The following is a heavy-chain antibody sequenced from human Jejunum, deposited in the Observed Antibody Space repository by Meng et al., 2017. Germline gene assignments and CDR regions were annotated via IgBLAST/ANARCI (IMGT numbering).Heavy chain of an antibody. D-gene: IGHD7-27*01. V-gene: IGHV4-61*08. CDR1: GGSVSSSGYQ. CDR2: AST. CDR3: ARDHWGSLDY. J-gene: IGHJ4*02. Sequence: QVPLLGAGPGRVRPSETLSLICAVSGGSVSSSGYQWGWIRQPPGKGLEWIGYASTNYNPSLKSRVTISVDTSKNQFSLKLTSVTAADTAVYYCARDHWGSLDYWGQGVLVTVSS.